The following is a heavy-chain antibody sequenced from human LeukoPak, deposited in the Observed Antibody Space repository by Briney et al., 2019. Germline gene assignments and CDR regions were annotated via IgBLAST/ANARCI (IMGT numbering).Heavy chain of an antibody. D-gene: IGHD3-10*01. CDR2: INHSGST. Sequence: SETLSLTCAVYGASFSGYYLSCIRQPPGRGLEWIGEINHSGSTNSNPSLKSRVTISVDTSKNHFSLNLSSVTAADTAVYYCARANMVRGVGSFFDRNWFDPWGQGTLVTVSS. CDR3: ARANMVRGVGSFFDRNWFDP. J-gene: IGHJ5*02. V-gene: IGHV4-34*01. CDR1: GASFSGYY.